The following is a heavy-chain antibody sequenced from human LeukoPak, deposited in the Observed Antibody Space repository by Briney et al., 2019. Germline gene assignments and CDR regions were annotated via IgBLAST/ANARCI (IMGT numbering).Heavy chain of an antibody. J-gene: IGHJ4*02. V-gene: IGHV3-48*03. CDR3: AGRYIYRLYDY. CDR1: GFIFSSYE. D-gene: IGHD1-1*01. CDR2: ISRSGRNI. Sequence: GGSLRLSCAASGFIFSSYEMNWVRQAPGKGLEWVSYISRSGRNICYVDSVKGRFTIYRDNAKNSLYLQMNSLRAEDTAVYFCAGRYIYRLYDYWGQGTLVTVSS.